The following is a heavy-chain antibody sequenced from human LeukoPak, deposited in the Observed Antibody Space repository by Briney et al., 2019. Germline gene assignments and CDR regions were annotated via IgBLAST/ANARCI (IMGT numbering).Heavy chain of an antibody. CDR3: ARLVVAAGYHALDV. V-gene: IGHV3-72*01. CDR1: GFTFSDHY. Sequence: GGSLRLSCAASGFTFSDHYMDWVRQAPGKGLEWVGRIRNKANSYTTAYAASVKGRFTISRDDSKNSLYLQMNSLKTEDTALYYCARLVVAAGYHALDVWGQGTTVTVSS. D-gene: IGHD2-15*01. CDR2: IRNKANSYTT. J-gene: IGHJ6*02.